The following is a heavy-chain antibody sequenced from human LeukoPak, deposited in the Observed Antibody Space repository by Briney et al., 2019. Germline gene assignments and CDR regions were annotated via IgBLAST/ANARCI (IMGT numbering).Heavy chain of an antibody. CDR1: GYTFTSYY. CDR3: ARGVGPYYYGSGGPDAFDI. J-gene: IGHJ3*02. Sequence: ASVKVSCKASGYTFTSYYMHWVRQAPGQGLEWMGIINPSGGSTSYAQKFQGRVTMSRDMSTTTVYMERSSLRSEDTAVYYCARGVGPYYYGSGGPDAFDIWGQGTMVTVSS. CDR2: INPSGGST. D-gene: IGHD3-10*01. V-gene: IGHV1-46*01.